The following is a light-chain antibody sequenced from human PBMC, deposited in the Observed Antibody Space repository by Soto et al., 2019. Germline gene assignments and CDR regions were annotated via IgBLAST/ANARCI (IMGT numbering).Light chain of an antibody. Sequence: QSVLTQPASVSGSPGQSITISCTGTSSDVGAYNFVSWHQQHPGKAPKLMIYEVTSRPSGVSHRFSGSKSGNTASLSISGLQLEDDADYYCSSYTSTSTPLIFGGGTKLTVL. J-gene: IGLJ2*01. CDR1: SSDVGAYNF. CDR3: SSYTSTSTPLI. CDR2: EVT. V-gene: IGLV2-14*01.